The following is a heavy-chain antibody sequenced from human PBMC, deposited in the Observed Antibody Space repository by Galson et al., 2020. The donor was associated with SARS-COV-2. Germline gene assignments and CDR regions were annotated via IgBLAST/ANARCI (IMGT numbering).Heavy chain of an antibody. CDR2: IYYSGST. CDR1: GGSISSGDYY. D-gene: IGHD3-3*01. V-gene: IGHV4-30-4*01. J-gene: IGHJ4*02. CDR3: ARCGRSTIFRVVKEVDY. Sequence: ETSETLSLTCTVSGGSISSGDYYWSWIRQPPGKGLEWIGYIYYSGSTYYNPSLKSRVTISVDTSKNQFSLKLSSVTAADTAVYYCARCGRSTIFRVVKEVDYWGQGTLVTVSS.